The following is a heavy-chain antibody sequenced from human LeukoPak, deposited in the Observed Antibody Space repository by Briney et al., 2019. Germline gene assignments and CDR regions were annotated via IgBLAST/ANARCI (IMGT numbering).Heavy chain of an antibody. D-gene: IGHD1-26*01. CDR3: ARDPYSGNYGNYYYYYMDV. J-gene: IGHJ6*03. CDR2: LSSSGSTI. CDR1: GFPFSSYE. Sequence: GSLTLSCAASGFPFSSYEMNWVRPAPGKGLEWGSYLSSSGSTIYYADSVKGRFTISRHNAKNSLYLQMNSLGAEDTAVYYCARDPYSGNYGNYYYYYMDVWGKGTTVTISS. V-gene: IGHV3-48*03.